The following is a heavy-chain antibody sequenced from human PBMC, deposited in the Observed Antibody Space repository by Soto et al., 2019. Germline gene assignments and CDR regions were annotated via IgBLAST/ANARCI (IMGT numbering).Heavy chain of an antibody. J-gene: IGHJ4*02. Sequence: SETLSLTCAVSGGSISGSNWWAWARQPPGKGLEWIGEIYHSGSTNYNPSLKSRVTISVDKSKNQFSLKLSSVTAADTAIYYCARKGDYYDSSGYYYHFDYWGQGTLVTVSS. CDR3: ARKGDYYDSSGYYYHFDY. CDR1: GGSISGSNW. CDR2: IYHSGST. V-gene: IGHV4-4*02. D-gene: IGHD3-22*01.